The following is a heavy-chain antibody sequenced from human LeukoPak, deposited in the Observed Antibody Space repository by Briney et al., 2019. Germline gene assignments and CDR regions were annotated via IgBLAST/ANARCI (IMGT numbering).Heavy chain of an antibody. CDR3: ARESGSSWYVLFDY. CDR2: ISGSGDST. J-gene: IGHJ4*02. D-gene: IGHD6-13*01. V-gene: IGHV3-23*01. CDR1: GFTFSTYG. Sequence: GGSLRLSCAASGFTFSTYGMSWVRQAPGKGLEWVSAISGSGDSTYYADSVKGRFTISRDNSKNRLYLQMNSLRAEDTAVYYCARESGSSWYVLFDYWGQGTLVTVSS.